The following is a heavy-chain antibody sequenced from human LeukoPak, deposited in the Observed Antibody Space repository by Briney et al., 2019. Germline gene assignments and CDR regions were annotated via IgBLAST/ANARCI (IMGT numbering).Heavy chain of an antibody. D-gene: IGHD3-22*01. CDR2: ISYGGSNK. Sequence: GGSLRLSCAASGFTFNSFGMHWVRQAPGKGLEWVAVISYGGSNKYFADSVKGRFTISRDNSKNTLYLQMNSLRAEDTAVYYCAKDYDSSGWAAFDIWGQGTMVTVSS. CDR3: AKDYDSSGWAAFDI. J-gene: IGHJ3*02. CDR1: GFTFNSFG. V-gene: IGHV3-30*18.